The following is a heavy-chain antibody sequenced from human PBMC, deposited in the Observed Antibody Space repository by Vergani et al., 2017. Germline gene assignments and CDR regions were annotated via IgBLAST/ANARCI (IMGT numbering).Heavy chain of an antibody. J-gene: IGHJ3*02. D-gene: IGHD6-13*01. Sequence: QVQLVQSGAEVKKPGSSVKVSCKASGGTFSSYAISWVRQAPGQGLEWMGGISPILGTANYAQKFQGRVTITADKSTSTAYMGLSSLRSEDTAVYYCAREACRGIAAAGTGDAFDIWGQGTMVTVSS. V-gene: IGHV1-69*06. CDR1: GGTFSSYA. CDR3: AREACRGIAAAGTGDAFDI. CDR2: ISPILGTA.